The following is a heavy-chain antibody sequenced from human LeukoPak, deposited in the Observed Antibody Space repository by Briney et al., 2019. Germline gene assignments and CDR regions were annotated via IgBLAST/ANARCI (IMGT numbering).Heavy chain of an antibody. D-gene: IGHD3-10*01. CDR2: TYYRSKWYK. CDR3: ARVEYFGSGSYRFDP. Sequence: SQSLSRTCAISGYSVSRNSVAWNWSRQSPSRGLEWLGRTYYRSKWYKEYAASVSSRITISPDTSKNQFSLQLNSVTPEDTAVYYCARVEYFGSGSYRFDPWGQGTLVTVSS. CDR1: GYSVSRNSVA. J-gene: IGHJ5*02. V-gene: IGHV6-1*01.